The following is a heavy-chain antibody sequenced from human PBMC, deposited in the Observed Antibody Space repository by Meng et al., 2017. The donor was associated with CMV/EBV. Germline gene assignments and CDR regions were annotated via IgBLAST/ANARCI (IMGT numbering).Heavy chain of an antibody. D-gene: IGHD2-21*02. CDR1: GYPFISYY. V-gene: IGHV1-46*01. Sequence: SCQASGYPFISYYLHWVRQAPGRGLEWMGIINPSGGSTSYAQKFQGRVTMTRDTSTSTVYMELSSLRSEDTAVYYCARGGTAAPLDYWGQGTLVTVSS. J-gene: IGHJ4*02. CDR2: INPSGGST. CDR3: ARGGTAAPLDY.